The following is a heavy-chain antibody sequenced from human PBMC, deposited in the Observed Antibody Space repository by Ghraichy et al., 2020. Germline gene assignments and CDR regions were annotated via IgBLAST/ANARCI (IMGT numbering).Heavy chain of an antibody. CDR3: ARAFWRDAFDI. V-gene: IGHV3-48*03. CDR1: GFTFSSYE. Sequence: LSLTCAASGFTFSSYEMNWVRQAPGKGLEWVSYISSSGSTIYYADSVKGRFTISRDNAKNSLYLQMNSLRAEDTAVYYCARAFWRDAFDIWGQGTMVTVSS. CDR2: ISSSGSTI. J-gene: IGHJ3*02.